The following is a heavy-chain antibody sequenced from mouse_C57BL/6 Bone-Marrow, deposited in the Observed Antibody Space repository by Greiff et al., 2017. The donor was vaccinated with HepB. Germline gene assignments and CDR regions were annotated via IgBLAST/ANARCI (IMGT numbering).Heavy chain of an antibody. V-gene: IGHV1-81*01. D-gene: IGHD3-2*02. Sequence: QVQLQQSGAELARPGASVKLSCKASGYTFTSYGISWVKQRTGQGLEWIGEIYPRSGNTYYNEKFKGKATLTADKSSSTAYMELRSLTSEDSAVYFCAREGDSAGYVLYAMDYWGQGTSVTVSS. J-gene: IGHJ4*01. CDR2: IYPRSGNT. CDR3: AREGDSAGYVLYAMDY. CDR1: GYTFTSYG.